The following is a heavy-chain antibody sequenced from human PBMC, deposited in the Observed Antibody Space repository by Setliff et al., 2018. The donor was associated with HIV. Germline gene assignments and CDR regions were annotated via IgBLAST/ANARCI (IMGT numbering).Heavy chain of an antibody. CDR3: TRRDVSPLWFGQFDY. D-gene: IGHD3-10*01. J-gene: IGHJ4*02. CDR2: VCYSGGT. Sequence: SETLSLTCIVSGGSISPTNYCWGWIRQTPGQGLEWIGTVCYSGGTYYNPSLMGRVTISIDSSKSQISLNVTSVTAADTAVYYCTRRDVSPLWFGQFDYWGQGILVTVSS. CDR1: GGSISPTNYC. V-gene: IGHV4-39*07.